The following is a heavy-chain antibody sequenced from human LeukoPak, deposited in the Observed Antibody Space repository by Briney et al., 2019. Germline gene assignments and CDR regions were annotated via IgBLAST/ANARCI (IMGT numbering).Heavy chain of an antibody. CDR2: IYYTGSS. V-gene: IGHV4-59*01. CDR3: AGYGSGSYYKAFDF. CDR1: GDSISSSY. J-gene: IGHJ4*02. D-gene: IGHD3-10*01. Sequence: SETLSLTCTVSGDSISSSYWSWIRQPPGKGLEWIGYIYYTGSSYYNLSLKSRATTSIDMSKNQFSLKLSSVTAADTAVYYCAGYGSGSYYKAFDFWGQGILVTVSS.